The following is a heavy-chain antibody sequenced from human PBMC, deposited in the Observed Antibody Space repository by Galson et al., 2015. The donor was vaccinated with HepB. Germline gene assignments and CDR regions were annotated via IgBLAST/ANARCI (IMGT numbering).Heavy chain of an antibody. V-gene: IGHV3-43*01. Sequence: SLRLSCAASGFTFDDYTMHWVRQAPGKGLEWVSLISWDGGSTYYADSVKGRFTISRDNSKNSLYLQMNSLRTEDTALYYCAKDRLRFLEWLPYDAFDIWGQGTMVTVSS. CDR1: GFTFDDYT. CDR2: ISWDGGST. CDR3: AKDRLRFLEWLPYDAFDI. D-gene: IGHD3-3*01. J-gene: IGHJ3*02.